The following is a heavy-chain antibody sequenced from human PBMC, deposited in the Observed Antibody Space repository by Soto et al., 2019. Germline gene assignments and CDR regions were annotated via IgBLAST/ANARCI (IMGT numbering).Heavy chain of an antibody. D-gene: IGHD4-17*01. V-gene: IGHV3-21*01. Sequence: EVQLVESGGGLVKPGGSLRLSCAASGFTFSSYSMNWVRQAPGKGLEWVSSITSSSRYIYYADSVKGRFTISRDNAKNSLYLQVNSLRAEDTAVYYGARSGDYQSVLRVNWFDPWGQGTLVTVSS. CDR3: ARSGDYQSVLRVNWFDP. CDR2: ITSSSRYI. CDR1: GFTFSSYS. J-gene: IGHJ5*02.